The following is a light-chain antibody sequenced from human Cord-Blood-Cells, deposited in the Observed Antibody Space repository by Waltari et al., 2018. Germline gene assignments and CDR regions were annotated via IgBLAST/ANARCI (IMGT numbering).Light chain of an antibody. V-gene: IGLV3-19*01. CDR1: SIRSYY. J-gene: IGLJ2*01. Sequence: SSELTQHPAVSVALGQTVRLTSQGASIRSYYASWYQQKPGQAPLLVIDGKNNRPSGIPDRFSGSSSGNTASLTITGAQAEDEADYYCYSRDSSGIHLVFGGGTKLTVL. CDR2: GKN. CDR3: YSRDSSGIHLV.